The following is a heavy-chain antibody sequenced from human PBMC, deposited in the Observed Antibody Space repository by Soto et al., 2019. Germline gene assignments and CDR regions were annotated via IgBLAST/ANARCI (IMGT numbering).Heavy chain of an antibody. CDR2: IYYSGST. CDR3: ARGRGYSGYDETDY. Sequence: SETLSLTCTVSGGSISSYYWSWIRQPPGKGLEWIGYIYYSGSTNYNPSLKSRVTISVDTSKNQFSLKLSSVTAADTTVYYCARGRGYSGYDETDYWGQGTLVTVSS. D-gene: IGHD5-12*01. V-gene: IGHV4-59*01. J-gene: IGHJ4*02. CDR1: GGSISSYY.